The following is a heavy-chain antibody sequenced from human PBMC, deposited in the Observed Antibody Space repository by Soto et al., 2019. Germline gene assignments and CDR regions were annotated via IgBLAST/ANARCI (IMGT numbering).Heavy chain of an antibody. J-gene: IGHJ6*02. Sequence: EVQLLESGGGLVQPGGSLRLSCAASGFTFSSYAMSWVRQAPGKGLEWVSVISGSGDSTYYADSVRGRFTSSRNNSKNTDYLQINIFRAEDRAVYYYAKVRDGAAAGPTNFYSMDVWGQGTTVTVSS. D-gene: IGHD6-13*01. V-gene: IGHV3-23*01. CDR3: AKVRDGAAAGPTNFYSMDV. CDR1: GFTFSSYA. CDR2: ISGSGDST.